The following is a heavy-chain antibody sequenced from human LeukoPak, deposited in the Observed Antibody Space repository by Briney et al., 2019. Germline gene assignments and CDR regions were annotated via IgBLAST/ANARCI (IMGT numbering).Heavy chain of an antibody. V-gene: IGHV1-2*02. Sequence: ASVKVSLKASGYSFTDYSMHWVRQAPGQGLEGMGLINPNSDGTDYAQEFRGRVTMTRDTSISTAYMELSRLRSDDTAVYYCARIAIPGRHYFDPWGQGTLVTVSS. CDR3: ARIAIPGRHYFDP. J-gene: IGHJ5*01. CDR2: INPNSDGT. CDR1: GYSFTDYS. D-gene: IGHD6-13*01.